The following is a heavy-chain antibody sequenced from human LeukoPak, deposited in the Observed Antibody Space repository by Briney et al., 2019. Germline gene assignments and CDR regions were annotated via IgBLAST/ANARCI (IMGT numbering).Heavy chain of an antibody. D-gene: IGHD6-19*01. CDR1: GGTLSSYA. Sequence: SVKVSCKASGGTLSSYAISWVRQAPGQGLEWMGGIIPIFGTANYAQKFQGRVTITTDESTSTAYMELSSLRSEDTAVYYCASPTGIAVAGVFDYWGQGTLVTVSS. J-gene: IGHJ4*02. V-gene: IGHV1-69*05. CDR2: IIPIFGTA. CDR3: ASPTGIAVAGVFDY.